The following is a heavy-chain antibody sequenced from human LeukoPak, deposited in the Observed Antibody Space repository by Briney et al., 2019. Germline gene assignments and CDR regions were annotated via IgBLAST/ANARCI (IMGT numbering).Heavy chain of an antibody. Sequence: GGSLRLSCEASGFSFSDYYMTWIRQAPGKGLEWIAYISSSSHMIYYADSVKGRFTISRDNAKNSLYLQINRLRAEDTAVYYCGRDGSGSPDYWGQGTLVTVSS. CDR3: GRDGSGSPDY. V-gene: IGHV3-11*01. CDR2: ISSSSHMI. J-gene: IGHJ4*02. D-gene: IGHD1-26*01. CDR1: GFSFSDYY.